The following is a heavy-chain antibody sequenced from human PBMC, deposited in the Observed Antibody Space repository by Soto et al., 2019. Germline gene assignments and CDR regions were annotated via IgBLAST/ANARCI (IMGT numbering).Heavy chain of an antibody. CDR3: ARHRVTIFGVVIIRPNWFDP. V-gene: IGHV4-39*01. Sequence: SETLSLTCTVSGGSISSSSYYWGWIRQPPGKGLEWIGSIYYSGSTYYNPSLKSRVTISVDTSKNQFSLKLSSVTAADTAVYYCARHRVTIFGVVIIRPNWFDPWGQGTPVTVSS. D-gene: IGHD3-3*01. CDR1: GGSISSSSYY. CDR2: IYYSGST. J-gene: IGHJ5*02.